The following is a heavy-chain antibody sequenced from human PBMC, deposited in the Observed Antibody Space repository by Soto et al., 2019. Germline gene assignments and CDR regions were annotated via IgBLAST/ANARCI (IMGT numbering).Heavy chain of an antibody. CDR1: GGYISTHY. V-gene: IGHV4-4*07. CDR3: ARTPGWYFDV. Sequence: PSETLSLTCNVSGGYISTHYWSWIRQPAGKGLEWIGRIHASGNTDYNPSLKSRVTMSVDTSKNQFSLRLTSLTAADTAVYYCARTPGWYFDVWGQGTLVTVSS. D-gene: IGHD6-19*01. CDR2: IHASGNT. J-gene: IGHJ4*02.